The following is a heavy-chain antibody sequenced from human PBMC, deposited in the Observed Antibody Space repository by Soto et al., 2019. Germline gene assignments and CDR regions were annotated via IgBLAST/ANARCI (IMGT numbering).Heavy chain of an antibody. CDR3: ARRETYYYDSSGYYNPTLVFDY. Sequence: SETLSLTCAVYGGSFSGYYWSWIRQPPGKGLEWIGEINHSGSTNYNPSLKSRVTISVDTSKNQFSLKLSSVTAADTAVYYCARRETYYYDSSGYYNPTLVFDYWGQGTLVTVSS. D-gene: IGHD3-22*01. CDR2: INHSGST. CDR1: GGSFSGYY. J-gene: IGHJ4*02. V-gene: IGHV4-34*01.